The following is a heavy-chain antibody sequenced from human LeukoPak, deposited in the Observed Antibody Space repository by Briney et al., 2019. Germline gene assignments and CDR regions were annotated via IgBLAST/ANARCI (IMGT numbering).Heavy chain of an antibody. V-gene: IGHV3-30*02. Sequence: GGSLRLSCAASGFTFSSYSMNWVRQAPGKGLEWVAFIRYDGSNKYYADSVKGRFTISRDNSKNTLYLQMNSLRAEDTAVYYCARGIYDFWSGYYEGGYWFDPWGQGTLVTVSS. D-gene: IGHD3-3*01. CDR2: IRYDGSNK. CDR3: ARGIYDFWSGYYEGGYWFDP. J-gene: IGHJ5*02. CDR1: GFTFSSYS.